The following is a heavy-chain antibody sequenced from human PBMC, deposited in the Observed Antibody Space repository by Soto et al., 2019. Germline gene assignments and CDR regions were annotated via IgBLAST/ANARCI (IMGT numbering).Heavy chain of an antibody. CDR2: IYYSGST. J-gene: IGHJ4*02. D-gene: IGHD5-18*01. CDR3: ARVDDTAMADYFDY. V-gene: IGHV4-31*03. Sequence: QVQLQESGPGLVKPSQTLSLTCTVSGGSISSGGYYWSWIRQHPGKGLEWIGYIYYSGSTYYNPSLKSRVTISVDTSKNQFSLKLSSVTAADMAVYYCARVDDTAMADYFDYWGQGTLVTVSS. CDR1: GGSISSGGYY.